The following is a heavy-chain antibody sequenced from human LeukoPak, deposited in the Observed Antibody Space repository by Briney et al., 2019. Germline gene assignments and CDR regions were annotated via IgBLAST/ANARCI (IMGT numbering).Heavy chain of an antibody. Sequence: GGSLRLSCAASGFTFSSYAMSWVRQAPGKGLEWVSAISGSGGSTYYADSVKGRFTISRDNSKNTLYLQMNSLRAEDTAVYYCASKISAGATQYYFDYWGQGTLVTVSS. CDR3: ASKISAGATQYYFDY. CDR2: ISGSGGST. J-gene: IGHJ4*02. CDR1: GFTFSSYA. D-gene: IGHD1-26*01. V-gene: IGHV3-23*01.